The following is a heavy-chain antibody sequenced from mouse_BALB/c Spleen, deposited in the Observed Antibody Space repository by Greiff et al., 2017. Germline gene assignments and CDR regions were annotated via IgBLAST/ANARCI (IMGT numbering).Heavy chain of an antibody. CDR3: ARGGYGPWFAY. CDR2: INPYNDGT. CDR1: GYTFTSYV. J-gene: IGHJ3*01. D-gene: IGHD2-10*02. Sequence: EVKLQESGPELVKPGASVKMSCKASGYTFTSYVMHWVKQKPGQGLEWIGYINPYNDGTKYNEKFKGKATLTSDKSSSTAYMELSSLTSEDSAVYYCARGGYGPWFAYWGQGTLVTVSA. V-gene: IGHV1-14*01.